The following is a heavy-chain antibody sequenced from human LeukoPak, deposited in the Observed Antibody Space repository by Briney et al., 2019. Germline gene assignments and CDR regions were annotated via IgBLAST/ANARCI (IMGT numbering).Heavy chain of an antibody. J-gene: IGHJ4*02. D-gene: IGHD3-10*01. CDR2: IYYSGST. CDR1: GGSMSTYY. V-gene: IGHV4-59*01. CDR3: ARVVYSGSWGYFDY. Sequence: SEALSLTCTVSGGSMSTYYWSWIRQSPGKGLEWIGYIYYSGSTSYNPSLKSRLTISIDTSKTQFYLKLSSVTAADTAVYYCARVVYSGSWGYFDYWGQGILVTVSS.